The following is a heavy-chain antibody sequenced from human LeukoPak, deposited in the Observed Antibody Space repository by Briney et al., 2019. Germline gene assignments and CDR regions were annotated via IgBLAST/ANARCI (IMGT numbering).Heavy chain of an antibody. J-gene: IGHJ4*02. CDR3: ARPRRGYSYGFFDN. CDR2: ISYTGDYI. CDR1: GFTLSDYY. D-gene: IGHD5-18*01. V-gene: IGHV3-11*04. Sequence: PGGSLRLSCAASGFTLSDYYMIWIRQAPGKGLECISYISYTGDYIYDADSVKGRFTISRDNAKNSLHLQMNSLRAEDTAIYYCARPRRGYSYGFFDNWGQGTLVTVSS.